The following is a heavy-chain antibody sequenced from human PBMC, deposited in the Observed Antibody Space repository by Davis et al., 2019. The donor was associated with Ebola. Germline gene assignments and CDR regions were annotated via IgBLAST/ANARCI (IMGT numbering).Heavy chain of an antibody. CDR3: ARGPYGPTGTMTVYYYYYYMDV. J-gene: IGHJ6*03. CDR1: GGSISSSSYY. CDR2: IYYSGST. D-gene: IGHD1-1*01. V-gene: IGHV4-39*07. Sequence: MPSETLSLTCTVSGGSISSSSYYWGWIRQPPGKGLEWIGTIYYSGSTYHNPSLKSRVTISVDTSKNQCSLKLSSVTAADTAVYYCARGPYGPTGTMTVYYYYYYMDVWGKGTTVTVSS.